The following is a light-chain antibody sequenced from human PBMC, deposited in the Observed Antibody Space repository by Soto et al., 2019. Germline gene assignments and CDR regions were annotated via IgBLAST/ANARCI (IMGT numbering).Light chain of an antibody. CDR1: QSISSY. Sequence: DIQMTQSPSSLSASVGDRVTITCRASQSISSYLNWYQQKPGKAPKFLIYAASSLQSGVPSRFSGSGSGTEFTLTISSLQPEDFATYYCQQSYSTPRPFGQGTRLEIK. CDR2: AAS. J-gene: IGKJ5*01. V-gene: IGKV1-39*01. CDR3: QQSYSTPRP.